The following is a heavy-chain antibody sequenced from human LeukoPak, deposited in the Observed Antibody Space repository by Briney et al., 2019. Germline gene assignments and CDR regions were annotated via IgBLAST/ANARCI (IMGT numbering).Heavy chain of an antibody. Sequence: PSETLSLTCTVSGGTISSYYWSWIRQPPGKGLEWIGYIYYSGSTNYNPSLKSRVTISVDTSKNQFSLKLSSVTAADTAVYYCVLMATIASMDYWGQGTLVTVSS. CDR2: IYYSGST. CDR1: GGTISSYY. V-gene: IGHV4-59*01. CDR3: VLMATIASMDY. J-gene: IGHJ4*02. D-gene: IGHD5-24*01.